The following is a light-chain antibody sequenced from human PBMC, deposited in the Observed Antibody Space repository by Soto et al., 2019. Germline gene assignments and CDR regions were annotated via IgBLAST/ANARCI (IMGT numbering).Light chain of an antibody. J-gene: IGLJ1*01. CDR2: EVT. CDR3: NSYTTSSTLV. CDR1: SSDVGGYNF. V-gene: IGLV2-14*03. Sequence: QSALTPPASVSGSPGQSITISCTGTSSDVGGYNFVSWYQQHPGKAPKLMIYEVTSRPSGVSNRFSCSKSGNTASLTTSGLQAEDEAEYYCNSYTTSSTLVIGTGTKVNV.